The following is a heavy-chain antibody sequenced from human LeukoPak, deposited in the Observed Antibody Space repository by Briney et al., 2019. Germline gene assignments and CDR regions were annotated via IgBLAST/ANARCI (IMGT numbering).Heavy chain of an antibody. D-gene: IGHD6-19*01. V-gene: IGHV3-30*02. CDR1: GFTFSSYG. Sequence: GGSLRLSCAASGFTFSSYGMHWVRQAPGKGLEWVAFIRYDGSNKYYADSVKGRFTISRDNSKNTLYLQMNSLRAEDTAVYYCARVPVLVAGTYDYWGQGTLVTVSS. J-gene: IGHJ4*02. CDR2: IRYDGSNK. CDR3: ARVPVLVAGTYDY.